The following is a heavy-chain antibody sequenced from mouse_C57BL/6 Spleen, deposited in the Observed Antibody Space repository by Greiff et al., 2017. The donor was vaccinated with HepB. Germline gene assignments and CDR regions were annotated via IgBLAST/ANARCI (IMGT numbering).Heavy chain of an antibody. Sequence: DVHLVESGGGLVQPKGSLKLSCAASGFSFNTYAMNWVRQAPGKGLEWVARIRSKSNNYATYYADSVKDRFTISRDDSESMLYLQMNNLKTEDTAMYYCVRQGGYYGHWYFDVWGTGTTVTVSS. J-gene: IGHJ1*03. CDR2: IRSKSNNYAT. D-gene: IGHD1-2*01. CDR3: VRQGGYYGHWYFDV. CDR1: GFSFNTYA. V-gene: IGHV10-1*01.